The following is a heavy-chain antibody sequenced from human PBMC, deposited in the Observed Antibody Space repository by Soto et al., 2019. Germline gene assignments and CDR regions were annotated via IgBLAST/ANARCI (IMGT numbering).Heavy chain of an antibody. Sequence: EVQLVEAGGGLVQPGGSLRLSCKASGFTFSYYSLNWVRQGPGKGLEWIAHINSGSSTINYADSVRSRFTISRDDAKGSLYLQMISLRDEDTTIYYTVTDLSVGVINTPFDYLGQGTLATVSS. CDR2: INSGSSTI. J-gene: IGHJ4*02. CDR3: VTDLSVGVINTPFDY. D-gene: IGHD3-22*01. V-gene: IGHV3-48*02. CDR1: GFTFSYYS.